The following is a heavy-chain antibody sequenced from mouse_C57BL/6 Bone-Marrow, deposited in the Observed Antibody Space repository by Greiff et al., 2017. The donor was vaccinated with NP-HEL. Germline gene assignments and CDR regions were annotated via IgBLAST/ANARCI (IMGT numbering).Heavy chain of an antibody. CDR1: GFSLTSYG. V-gene: IGHV2-2*01. CDR2: IWSGGST. D-gene: IGHD2-5*01. J-gene: IGHJ1*03. Sequence: VKLVESGPGLVQPSQSLSITCTVSGFSLTSYGVHWVRQSPGKGLEWLGVIWSGGSTDYNAAFISRLSISKDNSKSQVFFKMNSLQADDTAIYYCARNEGYSNTPLYWYFDVWGTGTTVTVSS. CDR3: ARNEGYSNTPLYWYFDV.